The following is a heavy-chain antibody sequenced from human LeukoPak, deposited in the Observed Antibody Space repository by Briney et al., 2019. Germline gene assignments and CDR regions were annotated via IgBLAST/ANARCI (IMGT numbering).Heavy chain of an antibody. CDR2: ISYDGSNK. V-gene: IGHV3-30*04. Sequence: GGSLRLSRAASGFTFSSYAMHWVRQAPGKGLEWVAVISYDGSNKYYADSVKGRFTLSRDNSKNTLYLQMNSLRAEDTAVYYCARDQNDFWSGYYFDYYYMDVWGKGTTVTVSS. CDR3: ARDQNDFWSGYYFDYYYMDV. CDR1: GFTFSSYA. J-gene: IGHJ6*03. D-gene: IGHD3-3*01.